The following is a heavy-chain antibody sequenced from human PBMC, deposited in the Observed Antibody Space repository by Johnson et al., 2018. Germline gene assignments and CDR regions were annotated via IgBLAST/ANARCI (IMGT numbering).Heavy chain of an antibody. CDR2: MNPNSGNT. J-gene: IGHJ1*01. Sequence: QVQLVESGADVRKPGGSVKVSCTASGYTFASYDINWVRQATRQGLEWMGWMNPNSGNTGYAQKFQGRVTMTRNTSIGTAYMELSSLRSDDTAVYYCARGFRDSSGKEYFQHWGQGTVITVSS. CDR3: ARGFRDSSGKEYFQH. CDR1: GYTFASYD. V-gene: IGHV1-8*01. D-gene: IGHD3-22*01.